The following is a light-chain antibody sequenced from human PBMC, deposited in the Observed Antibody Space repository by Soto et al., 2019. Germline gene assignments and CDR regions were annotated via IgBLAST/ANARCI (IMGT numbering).Light chain of an antibody. CDR2: GVT. V-gene: IGLV2-14*03. CDR3: SSFTSASTRI. Sequence: QSALTQPASVSGSPGQLISIPCTGTSSDIGALNFVSWYQQHPGKAPKVLIYGVTNRPSGVDYRFSGSKSGNTASLIISGLRPEDEADYYCSSFTSASTRIFGTGTKLTVL. CDR1: SSDIGALNF. J-gene: IGLJ1*01.